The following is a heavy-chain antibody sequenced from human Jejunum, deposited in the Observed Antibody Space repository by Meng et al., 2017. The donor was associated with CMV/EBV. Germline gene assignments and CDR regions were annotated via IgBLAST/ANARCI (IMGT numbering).Heavy chain of an antibody. V-gene: IGHV4-39*07. J-gene: IGHJ6*02. CDR3: ARDRVTYSDDYYYYGMDV. CDR2: IYYGGST. Sequence: SPTYYWGCIHQPPGKGLEWIGSIYYGGSTYYNPSLKSRVTISVDTSKNQFSLSLNSVTAADTAVYYCARDRVTYSDDYYYYGMDVWGQGTTVTVSS. D-gene: IGHD3-9*01. CDR1: SPTYY.